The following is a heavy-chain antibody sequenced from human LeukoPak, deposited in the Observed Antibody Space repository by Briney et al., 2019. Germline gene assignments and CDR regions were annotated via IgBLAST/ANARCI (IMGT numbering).Heavy chain of an antibody. CDR1: GGSISSFY. CDR2: IYYSGST. J-gene: IGHJ6*03. CDR3: ARGGSRGFGELCSYYYYMDV. Sequence: PSETLSLTCTASGGSISSFYWSWIRQPPGKGLEWIGYIYYSGSTNYNPSLKSRVTISVGTSKNQFSLKLSSVTAADTAVYYCARGGSRGFGELCSYYYYMDVWGKGTTVTVSS. V-gene: IGHV4-59*01. D-gene: IGHD3-10*01.